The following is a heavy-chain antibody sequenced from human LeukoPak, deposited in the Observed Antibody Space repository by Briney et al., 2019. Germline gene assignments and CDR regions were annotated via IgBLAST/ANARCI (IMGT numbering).Heavy chain of an antibody. V-gene: IGHV4-31*03. J-gene: IGHJ4*02. CDR3: ARASDFWSGYEDY. D-gene: IGHD3-3*01. CDR2: IYYSGST. CDR1: SGSISSGGYY. Sequence: SQTLSLTCTVSSGSISSGGYYWSWIRQHPGKGLEWIGYIYYSGSTYYNPSLKSRVTISVDTSKNQFSLKLSSVTAADTAVYYCARASDFWSGYEDYWGQGTLVTVSS.